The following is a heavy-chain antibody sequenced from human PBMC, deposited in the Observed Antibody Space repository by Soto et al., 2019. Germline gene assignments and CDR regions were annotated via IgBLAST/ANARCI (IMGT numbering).Heavy chain of an antibody. D-gene: IGHD3-22*01. V-gene: IGHV4-31*03. CDR1: GGSISSGGYY. J-gene: IGHJ4*02. Sequence: SETLSLTCTVSGGSISSGGYYWSWIRQHPGKGLEWIGYIYYSGSTYYNPSLKSRVTISVDTSKNQFSLKLSSVTAADTAVYYCARSYYYVSDFDYWGQGTLVTVSS. CDR3: ARSYYYVSDFDY. CDR2: IYYSGST.